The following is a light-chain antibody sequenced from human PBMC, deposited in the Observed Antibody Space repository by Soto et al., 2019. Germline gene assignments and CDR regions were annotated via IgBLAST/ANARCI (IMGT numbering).Light chain of an antibody. V-gene: IGKV3-11*01. CDR1: QSVSSY. CDR2: DAS. Sequence: EIVLTQSPATLSLSPGERVILSCRSSQSVSSYVAWYQQQPGQAPRLLIYDASKRATGIPARFSGSGSGTDFSLTISSLEPEDFAVYYCQERSNWYTFGQGTKLEIK. CDR3: QERSNWYT. J-gene: IGKJ2*01.